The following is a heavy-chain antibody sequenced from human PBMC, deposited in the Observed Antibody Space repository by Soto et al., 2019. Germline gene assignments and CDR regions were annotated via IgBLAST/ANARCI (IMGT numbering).Heavy chain of an antibody. Sequence: QVQLVQSGAEVKKPGASVKVSCKASGYTFTGYYMHWVRQAPGQGLEWMGWINPNSGGTNYAQKFQGWVTMTRDTSSSTAYMELSRLRSADTAVYYCAGEGGSGWRRGAFDIWGQGTMVTVSS. CDR3: AGEGGSGWRRGAFDI. CDR1: GYTFTGYY. J-gene: IGHJ3*02. V-gene: IGHV1-2*04. CDR2: INPNSGGT. D-gene: IGHD6-19*01.